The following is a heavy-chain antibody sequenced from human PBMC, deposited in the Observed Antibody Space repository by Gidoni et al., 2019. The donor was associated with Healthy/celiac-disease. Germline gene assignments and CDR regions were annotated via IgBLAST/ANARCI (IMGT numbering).Heavy chain of an antibody. V-gene: IGHV4-59*01. CDR3: ARSRWAMIDEQFDL. J-gene: IGHJ2*01. D-gene: IGHD3-22*01. CDR2: IYYSGST. Sequence: QVQLQESGPGLVKPSETLSLTCTVSGGSISSYYWSWIRQPPGKGLEWIGYIYYSGSTNYNPSLKSRVTISVDTSKNQFSLKLSSVTAADTAVYYCARSRWAMIDEQFDLWGRGTLVTVSS. CDR1: GGSISSYY.